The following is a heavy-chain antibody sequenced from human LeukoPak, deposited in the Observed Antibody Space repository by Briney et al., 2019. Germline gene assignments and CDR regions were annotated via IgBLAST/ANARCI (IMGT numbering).Heavy chain of an antibody. CDR1: GFIFSNAW. J-gene: IGHJ4*02. D-gene: IGHD5-12*01. CDR3: TTTYIVASTRKFGDY. CDR2: IKSKTEGGTT. Sequence: GGSLRLSCAASGFIFSNAWMNWVRQAPRKGLEWVGRIKSKTEGGTTDYAAPVKGRFTISRDDSQNTVDLQISSLTAEDTAMYFCTTTYIVASTRKFGDYWGQGTLVVVSS. V-gene: IGHV3-15*01.